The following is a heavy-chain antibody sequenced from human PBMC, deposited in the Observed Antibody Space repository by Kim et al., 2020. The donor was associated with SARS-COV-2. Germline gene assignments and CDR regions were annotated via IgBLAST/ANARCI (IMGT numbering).Heavy chain of an antibody. Sequence: GGSLRLSCAASGFTFSGSAMHWVRQASGKGLEWVGRIRSNANSYSSAYAAAVKGSIIISRDDSKNTAYLQMHSLKTEATAVYYCTTGSYDFFSGLFDPSG. CDR3: TTGSYDFFSGLFDP. CDR2: IRSNANSYSS. J-gene: IGHJ5*02. D-gene: IGHD3-3*01. CDR1: GFTFSGSA. V-gene: IGHV3-73*01.